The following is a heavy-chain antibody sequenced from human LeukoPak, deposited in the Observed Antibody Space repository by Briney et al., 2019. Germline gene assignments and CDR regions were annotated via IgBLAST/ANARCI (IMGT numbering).Heavy chain of an antibody. D-gene: IGHD3-22*01. CDR2: ISAYNGNT. Sequence: ASVKVSCKASGYTFTSYGISSVRQAPGQGLEWMGWISAYNGNTNYAQKLQGRVTMTTDTSTSTAYMELRSLRSDDTAVYYCARVPFLYYYDSSGYYFDYWGQGTLVTVSS. CDR1: GYTFTSYG. CDR3: ARVPFLYYYDSSGYYFDY. J-gene: IGHJ4*02. V-gene: IGHV1-18*01.